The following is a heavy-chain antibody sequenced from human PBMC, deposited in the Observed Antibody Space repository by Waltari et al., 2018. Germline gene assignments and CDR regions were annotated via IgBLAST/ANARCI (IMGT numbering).Heavy chain of an antibody. V-gene: IGHV3-74*01. D-gene: IGHD6-13*01. Sequence: EVQLVESGGGLVQRGGSLRLSCAASGFTFSSYWMNWVRQVPGKGLVGVSRSKSDGSSTSHADSVKGRFTISRDNAKNTLYLQMNSLRAEDTAVYYCARDFYTSSWYFDLWGRGTLVTVSS. J-gene: IGHJ2*01. CDR2: SKSDGSST. CDR1: GFTFSSYW. CDR3: ARDFYTSSWYFDL.